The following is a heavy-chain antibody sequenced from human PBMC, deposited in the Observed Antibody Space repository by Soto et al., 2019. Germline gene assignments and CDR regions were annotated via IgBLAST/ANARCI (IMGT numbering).Heavy chain of an antibody. J-gene: IGHJ4*02. D-gene: IGHD4-4*01. CDR3: AKMTTVTTLINYFDY. CDR1: GYTFTGYY. Sequence: ASVKVSCKASGYTFTGYYMHWVRQAPGQGLEWMGWINPNSGGTNYAQKFQGWVTMTRDTSISTAYMELSRLRSDDTAVYYCAKMTTVTTLINYFDYWGQGALVTVSS. V-gene: IGHV1-2*04. CDR2: INPNSGGT.